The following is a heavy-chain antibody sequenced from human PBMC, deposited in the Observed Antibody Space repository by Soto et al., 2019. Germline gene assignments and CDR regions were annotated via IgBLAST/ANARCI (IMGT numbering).Heavy chain of an antibody. CDR1: GFTFSTYA. Sequence: GGSLRLSCAASGFTFSTYAMSWVRQAPGKGLEWVSHINGSGGGSTYYADSVKGRFTISRDNSKNTVNLQMNSLRAEDTAVYYCAKAGYCSGGNCYFGVDYWGQGIPVTVSS. V-gene: IGHV3-23*01. J-gene: IGHJ4*02. CDR3: AKAGYCSGGNCYFGVDY. D-gene: IGHD2-15*01. CDR2: INGSGGGST.